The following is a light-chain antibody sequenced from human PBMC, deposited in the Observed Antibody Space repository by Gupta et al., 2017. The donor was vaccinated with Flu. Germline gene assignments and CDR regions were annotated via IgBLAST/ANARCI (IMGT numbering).Light chain of an antibody. J-gene: IGLJ2*01. Sequence: SITISCTVTNSDVGGYLLVSLYTQPPGKGHKLILYDVGKRPSGVASRFSGSKAGNTASLTISGLQVEDEADYYCCSDATGNSYVFGGGTKVTVL. CDR2: DVG. CDR1: NSDVGGYLL. V-gene: IGLV2-23*02. CDR3: CSDATGNSYV.